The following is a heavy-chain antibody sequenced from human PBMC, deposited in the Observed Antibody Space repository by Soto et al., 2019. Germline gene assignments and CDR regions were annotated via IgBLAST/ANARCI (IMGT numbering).Heavy chain of an antibody. V-gene: IGHV1-69*01. J-gene: IGHJ6*02. CDR1: GGTFGSYA. D-gene: IGHD2-2*01. Sequence: QVQLVQSGAEVKKPGSSVKVSCKASGGTFGSYAISWVRQAPGQGLEWMGGIIPITATANYAQQFQGRVKIPADDSTSTASMQLSSLRSEDTAVYYCARPQGSSTSLEIYYYYYYGMDVWGQGTTVTVSS. CDR3: ARPQGSSTSLEIYYYYYYGMDV. CDR2: IIPITATA.